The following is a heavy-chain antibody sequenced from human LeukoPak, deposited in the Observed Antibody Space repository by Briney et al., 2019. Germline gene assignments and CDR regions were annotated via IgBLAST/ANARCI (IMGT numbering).Heavy chain of an antibody. V-gene: IGHV3-9*01. CDR3: AKPRFTAAEIDY. D-gene: IGHD5-18*01. Sequence: GRSLRLSCAASGFTFDDYAMHWVRQAPGKGLEWVSGISWNSGSIGYADSVKGRFTISRDNAKNSLYLQMNSLRAEDTALYYCAKPRFTAAEIDYWGQGTLVTVSS. CDR2: ISWNSGSI. CDR1: GFTFDDYA. J-gene: IGHJ4*02.